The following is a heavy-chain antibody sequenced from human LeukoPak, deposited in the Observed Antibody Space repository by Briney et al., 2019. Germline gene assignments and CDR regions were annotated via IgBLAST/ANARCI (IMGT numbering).Heavy chain of an antibody. CDR1: GFTFSNAW. Sequence: EGSLRLSCAASGFTFSNAWMSWVRQAPGKGLEWVGRIKSKTDGGTTDYAAPVKGRFTISRDDSKNTLYLQMNSLKTEDTAVYYCTTKTYYYDSSGYRWYFDYWGQGTLVTVSS. CDR2: IKSKTDGGTT. V-gene: IGHV3-15*01. CDR3: TTKTYYYDSSGYRWYFDY. D-gene: IGHD3-22*01. J-gene: IGHJ4*02.